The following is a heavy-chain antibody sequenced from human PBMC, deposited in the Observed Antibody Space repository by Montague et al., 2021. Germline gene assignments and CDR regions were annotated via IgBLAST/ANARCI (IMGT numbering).Heavy chain of an antibody. J-gene: IGHJ5*02. D-gene: IGHD4-17*01. CDR1: GFPFSSYA. CDR3: TKDQDDYGDYVDWVDT. V-gene: IGHV3-23*01. Sequence: SLRFSCAASGFPFSSYAMSWVRQAPGKGLKWVSSITSGGSTYYADSVTGRFTISRDNSKNTLYLQMNSPRAEDTAVYYCTKDQDDYGDYVDWVDTWGQGTLVTVSS. CDR2: ITSGGST.